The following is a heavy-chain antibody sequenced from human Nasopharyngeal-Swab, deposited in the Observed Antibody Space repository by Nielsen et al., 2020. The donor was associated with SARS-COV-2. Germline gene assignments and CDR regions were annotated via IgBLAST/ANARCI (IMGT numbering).Heavy chain of an antibody. CDR3: ARTEHGGSYYYGMDV. D-gene: IGHD1/OR15-1a*01. CDR2: ISDSSSII. Sequence: VCPAPGRALEWVSYISDSSSIIYYTNSVKGRFTVSRDNAKNSLYLQMNSLRAEDTAVYYCARTEHGGSYYYGMDVWGQGTTVTVSS. J-gene: IGHJ6*02. V-gene: IGHV3-48*04.